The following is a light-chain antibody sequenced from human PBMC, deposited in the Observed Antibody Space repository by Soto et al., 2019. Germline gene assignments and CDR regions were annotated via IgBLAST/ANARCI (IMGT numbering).Light chain of an antibody. J-gene: IGKJ4*01. CDR2: GAS. V-gene: IGKV3-20*01. Sequence: EIVLTQSPGTLSLSPGERATLSCRASQSVSSSYLAWYQQKPSQAPRLLIYGASSRATGIPDRFSGSGSGTDFTLTISRLEPEDFVVYFCQQYGSSPLTFGGGTKVDIK. CDR1: QSVSSSY. CDR3: QQYGSSPLT.